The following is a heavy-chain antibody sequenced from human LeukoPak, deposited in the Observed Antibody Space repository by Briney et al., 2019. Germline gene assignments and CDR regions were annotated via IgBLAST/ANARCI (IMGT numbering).Heavy chain of an antibody. CDR2: INTNTGNP. Sequence: GASVKVSCKASEYTFTSYVMNWVRQAPGQGLEWMGWINTNTGNPTYAQGFTGRFVFSLDTSVSTAYLQINSLKAEDTAVYYCARDRGDCAHYYYAMDVWGQGTTVTVSS. CDR1: EYTFTSYV. CDR3: ARDRGDCAHYYYAMDV. D-gene: IGHD2-21*02. V-gene: IGHV7-4-1*02. J-gene: IGHJ6*02.